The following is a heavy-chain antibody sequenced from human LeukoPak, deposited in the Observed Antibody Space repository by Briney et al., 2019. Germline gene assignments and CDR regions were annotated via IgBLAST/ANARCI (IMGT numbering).Heavy chain of an antibody. D-gene: IGHD3-22*01. CDR1: GFTVSSNY. J-gene: IGHJ4*02. Sequence: GGSLRLSCAASGFTVSSNYMSWVRQAPGKGLEWVSVIYSGGSTYYADSVKGRFTISRDNSKNTLYLQMNSLRAEDTAVYYCARAITDVNYYDRSSGFDYWGQGTLVTVSS. CDR2: IYSGGST. CDR3: ARAITDVNYYDRSSGFDY. V-gene: IGHV3-66*01.